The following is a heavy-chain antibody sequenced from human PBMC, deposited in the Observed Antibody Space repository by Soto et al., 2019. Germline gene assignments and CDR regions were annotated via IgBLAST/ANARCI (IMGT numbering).Heavy chain of an antibody. V-gene: IGHV4-59*01. D-gene: IGHD5-12*01. J-gene: IGHJ4*02. CDR2: VYHTGAT. Sequence: SETLSLTCTVSSASISSSYWSWIRQSPERGLEWIAYVYHTGATNYNPSLKIRVTISLDTSKGQFSLNLTSLTTADTAVYFFARGGNRYSNVASGVGGFDFWGQGSLVTVSS. CDR1: SASISSSY. CDR3: ARGGNRYSNVASGVGGFDF.